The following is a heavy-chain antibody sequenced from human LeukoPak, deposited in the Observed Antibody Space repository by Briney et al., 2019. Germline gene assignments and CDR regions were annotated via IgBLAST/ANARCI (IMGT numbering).Heavy chain of an antibody. CDR1: GFTFSSYA. CDR2: ISGSGGST. D-gene: IGHD5-24*01. V-gene: IGHV3-23*01. J-gene: IGHJ4*02. CDR3: AKRAGYNSNYFDY. Sequence: PGGALRLSXAASGFTFSSYAMSWVRQAPGTGLEWVSAISGSGGSTYYADSVKGRFTISRDNSRNTLYLQMNSLRAEDTAVYYCAKRAGYNSNYFDYWGQGTLVTVSS.